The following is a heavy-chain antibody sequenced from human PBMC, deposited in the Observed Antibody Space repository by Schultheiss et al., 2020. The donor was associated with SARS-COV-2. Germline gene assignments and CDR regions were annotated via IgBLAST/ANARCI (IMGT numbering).Heavy chain of an antibody. V-gene: IGHV3-20*04. Sequence: GGSLRLSCVVSGFTFSAYAMSWVRRAPGKGLEWVSGINWNGGITGYADSVKGRFTISRDNAKTSLYLQMNSLTAEDTALYYCVRGGDTAMVKAFDIWGRGAMVTVSS. J-gene: IGHJ3*02. CDR1: GFTFSAYA. CDR3: VRGGDTAMVKAFDI. D-gene: IGHD5-18*01. CDR2: INWNGGIT.